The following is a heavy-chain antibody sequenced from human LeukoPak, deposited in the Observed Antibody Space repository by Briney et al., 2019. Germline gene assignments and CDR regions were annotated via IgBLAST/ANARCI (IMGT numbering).Heavy chain of an antibody. CDR1: GGSISSSSYY. D-gene: IGHD6-19*01. J-gene: IGHJ5*02. Sequence: SETLSLTCTVSGGSISSSSYYWGWIRQPPGKGLEWIGSIYYSGSTYYNPSLKSRVTISVVTSKNQFSLRLSSVTAADTAVYYCARHEHKAVAGDTWGQGTLVTVSS. V-gene: IGHV4-39*07. CDR2: IYYSGST. CDR3: ARHEHKAVAGDT.